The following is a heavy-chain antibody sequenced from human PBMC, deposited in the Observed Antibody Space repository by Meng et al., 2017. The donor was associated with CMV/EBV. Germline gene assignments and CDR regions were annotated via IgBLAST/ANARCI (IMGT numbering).Heavy chain of an antibody. D-gene: IGHD1-26*01. V-gene: IGHV3-53*05. CDR1: GFTVSSNY. J-gene: IGHJ6*02. CDR2: IYSGGST. Sequence: GESLKISCAASGFTVSSNYMSWVRQAPGKGLEWVSVIYSGGSTYYADSVKGRFTISRDNSKNTLYLQMNSLRAEDTAVYYCAGYSGSRPAGMDVWGQGTTVTVSS. CDR3: AGYSGSRPAGMDV.